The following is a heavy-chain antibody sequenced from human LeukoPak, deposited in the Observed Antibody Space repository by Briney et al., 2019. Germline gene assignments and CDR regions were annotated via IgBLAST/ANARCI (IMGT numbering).Heavy chain of an antibody. CDR1: GGSFSGYY. Sequence: SETLSLTCAVYGGSFSGYYWSWIRQPPGKGLEWIGEINHSGSTNYNPSLKSRVTISVDTSKNQFSLKLSSVTAADTAVYYCAGGTDGYCSSTSCYTLWFDPWGQGTLVTVSS. V-gene: IGHV4-34*01. CDR3: AGGTDGYCSSTSCYTLWFDP. CDR2: INHSGST. D-gene: IGHD2-2*02. J-gene: IGHJ5*02.